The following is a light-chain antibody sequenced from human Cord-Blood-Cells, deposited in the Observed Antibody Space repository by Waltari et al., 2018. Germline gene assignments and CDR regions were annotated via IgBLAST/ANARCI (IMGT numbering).Light chain of an antibody. J-gene: IGKJ2*03. CDR1: QSISSW. CDR2: NAS. Sequence: IQMTQSPSTLSASVGDRVTLTCRASQSISSWLAWYQQKPGKAPKLLIYNASSLESGVPSRFSGSGSGTEFTLTISSLQPDDFATYYCQQDNSYSHSFGQGTKLEIK. CDR3: QQDNSYSHS. V-gene: IGKV1-5*03.